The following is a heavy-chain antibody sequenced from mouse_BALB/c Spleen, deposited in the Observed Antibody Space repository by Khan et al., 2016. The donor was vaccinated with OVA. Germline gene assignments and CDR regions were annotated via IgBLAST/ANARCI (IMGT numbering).Heavy chain of an antibody. CDR3: ARGNYYGYYFDY. Sequence: EVELVESGPGLVKPSQSLSLTCTVTGYSITSGYAWNWIRQFPGNKLEWMGYISYSGVTSYTPSLKSRISITRDTSKNQFFLQLNSVTTEDTATDYCARGNYYGYYFDYRGQGTTLTVSS. D-gene: IGHD1-1*01. CDR1: GYSITSGYA. J-gene: IGHJ2*01. V-gene: IGHV3-2*02. CDR2: ISYSGVT.